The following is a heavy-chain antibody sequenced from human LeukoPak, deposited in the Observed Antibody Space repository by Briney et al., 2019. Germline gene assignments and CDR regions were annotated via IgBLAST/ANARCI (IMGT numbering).Heavy chain of an antibody. D-gene: IGHD4-17*01. J-gene: IGHJ4*02. V-gene: IGHV3-23*01. CDR3: AKGGGGYGDYQFDY. Sequence: GRSLRLSCSASAFPFSSYAMSWVRPPPGTGLEWVSAISGSGGSTYYADSVKGRFTISRDNSKNTLYLQMNSLRAEDTAVYYCAKGGGGYGDYQFDYWGQGTLVTVSS. CDR1: AFPFSSYA. CDR2: ISGSGGST.